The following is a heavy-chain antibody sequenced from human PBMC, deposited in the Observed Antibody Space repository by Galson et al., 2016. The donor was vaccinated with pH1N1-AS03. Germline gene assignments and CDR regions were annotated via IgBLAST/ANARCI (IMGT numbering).Heavy chain of an antibody. CDR2: ISGSGNNT. CDR1: GFTFGSFA. J-gene: IGHJ4*02. V-gene: IGHV3-23*01. CDR3: AKDKGLGGGSCYQY. Sequence: SLRLSCAASGFTFGSFAMSWVRQAPGKGLEWVSAISGSGNNTYYGDSVKGRITISRDNSKNMLYLQMNSLRAEDTAVYYCAKDKGLGGGSCYQYWGQGTLVTVSS. D-gene: IGHD2-15*01.